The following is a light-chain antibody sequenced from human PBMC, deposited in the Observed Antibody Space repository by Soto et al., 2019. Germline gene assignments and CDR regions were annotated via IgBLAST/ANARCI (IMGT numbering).Light chain of an antibody. CDR2: WAS. V-gene: IGKV4-1*01. J-gene: IGKJ2*01. CDR3: QQYYGTPYT. Sequence: DIVMTQSPDSLAVSLGERATINCKSSQSVFYNSNNKNYLAWYQQKPGQPPKLLIYWASTRESGVPARFSGSGSVTDFTLTISSLQAEDVAVYYCQQYYGTPYTFGQGTKLDIK. CDR1: QSVFYNSNNKNY.